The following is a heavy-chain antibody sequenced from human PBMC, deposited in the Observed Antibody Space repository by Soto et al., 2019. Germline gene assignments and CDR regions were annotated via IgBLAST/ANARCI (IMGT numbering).Heavy chain of an antibody. D-gene: IGHD2-2*02. CDR3: ATGNRSFCSSTSCYINWFDP. Sequence: ASVKVSCKASGGTFSSYAISWVRQAPGQGLEWMGGVIPIFGTANYAQKFQGRVTITADESTSTAYMELSSLRSEDTAVYYCATGNRSFCSSTSCYINWFDPWGQGTLVTVSS. CDR2: VIPIFGTA. CDR1: GGTFSSYA. V-gene: IGHV1-69*13. J-gene: IGHJ5*02.